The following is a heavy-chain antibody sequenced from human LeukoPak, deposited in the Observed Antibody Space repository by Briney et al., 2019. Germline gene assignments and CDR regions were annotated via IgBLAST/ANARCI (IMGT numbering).Heavy chain of an antibody. V-gene: IGHV3-9*01. CDR2: ISWNSGSI. J-gene: IGHJ4*02. D-gene: IGHD3-9*01. CDR1: GFTFDDYA. CDR3: AKVPHYDILTGYLDY. Sequence: PGRSLRLSCAASGFTFDDYAMHWVRQAPGKGLEWVSGISWNSGSIGYADSVKGRSTISRDNAKNSLYQQMNSLRAEDTALYYCAKVPHYDILTGYLDYWGQGTLVTVSS.